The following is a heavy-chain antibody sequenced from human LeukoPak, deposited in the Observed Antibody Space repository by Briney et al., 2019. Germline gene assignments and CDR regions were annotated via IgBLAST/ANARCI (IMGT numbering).Heavy chain of an antibody. D-gene: IGHD5-12*01. CDR1: VGSFSDYY. Sequence: SETLSLTCAVYVGSFSDYYWTWIRQSPGKGLEWIGEINHSGSTNYNPSLKSRVTISVDTSKNQFSLKLSSVTAADTAVYYCARGRVDIADYWGQGTLVTVSP. CDR3: ARGRVDIADY. CDR2: INHSGST. V-gene: IGHV4-34*01. J-gene: IGHJ4*02.